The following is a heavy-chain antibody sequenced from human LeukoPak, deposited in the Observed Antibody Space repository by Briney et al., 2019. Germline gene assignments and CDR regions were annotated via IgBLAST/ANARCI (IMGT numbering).Heavy chain of an antibody. CDR2: ISSSGSTI. V-gene: IGHV3-11*01. CDR3: ARGSDWVSFDY. J-gene: IGHJ4*02. D-gene: IGHD3-9*01. Sequence: GGSLRLSCAASGFSVSSNYMSWVRQAPGKGLEWVSYISSSGSTIYYADSVKGRFTISRDNAKNSPYLQMNSLRAEDTAVYYCARGSDWVSFDYWGQGTLVTVSS. CDR1: GFSVSSNY.